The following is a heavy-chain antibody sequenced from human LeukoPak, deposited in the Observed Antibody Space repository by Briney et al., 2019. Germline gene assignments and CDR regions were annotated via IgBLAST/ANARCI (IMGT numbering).Heavy chain of an antibody. J-gene: IGHJ5*02. Sequence: SETLSLTCTVSGGSISSYYWSWIRRPPGKGLEWIGYIYYSGSTNYNPSLKSRVTISVDTSKNQFSLKLSSVTAADTAVYYCARTELPTEHNWFDPWGQGTLVTVSS. CDR1: GGSISSYY. V-gene: IGHV4-59*01. CDR2: IYYSGST. D-gene: IGHD1-14*01. CDR3: ARTELPTEHNWFDP.